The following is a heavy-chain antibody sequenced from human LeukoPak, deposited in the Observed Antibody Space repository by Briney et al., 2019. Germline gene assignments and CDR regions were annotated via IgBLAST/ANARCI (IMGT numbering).Heavy chain of an antibody. J-gene: IGHJ4*02. CDR2: INHSGST. V-gene: IGHV4-34*01. CDR3: ARRVAAAGTGLDY. D-gene: IGHD6-13*01. CDR1: GGSFSGYY. Sequence: SEILSLTCAVYGGSFSGYYWSWIRQPPGKGLEWIGEINHSGSTNYNPSLKSRVTISVDTSKNQFSLKLSSVTAADTAVYYCARRVAAAGTGLDYWGQGTLVTVSS.